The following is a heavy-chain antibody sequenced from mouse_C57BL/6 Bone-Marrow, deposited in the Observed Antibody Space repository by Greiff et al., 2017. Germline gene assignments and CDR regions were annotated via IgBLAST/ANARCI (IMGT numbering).Heavy chain of an antibody. CDR2: IDPSDSYT. CDR3: AREERSYGDMDD. Sequence: QVQLQQPGAELVMPGASVKLSCKASGYTFTSYWMHWVKQRPGQGLEWIGEIDPSDSYTNYNQKFKGKSTLTVDKSSSTAYMQLSSLTSEDSAVYYCAREERSYGDMDDWGQGTSVTVSS. J-gene: IGHJ4*01. CDR1: GYTFTSYW. V-gene: IGHV1-69*01. D-gene: IGHD1-1*02.